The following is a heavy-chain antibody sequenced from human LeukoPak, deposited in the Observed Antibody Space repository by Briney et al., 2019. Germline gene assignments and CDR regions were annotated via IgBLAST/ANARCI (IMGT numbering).Heavy chain of an antibody. V-gene: IGHV3-23*01. CDR3: AKKEQWLVRGRFDY. J-gene: IGHJ4*02. CDR2: ISGSGGST. CDR1: GFTFSSYG. D-gene: IGHD6-19*01. Sequence: GGTLRPSCAASGFTFSSYGMSWVRQAPGKGLEWVSGISGSGGSTYYADSVKGRFTISRDNSKNTLYLQMNSLRAEDTAVYYCAKKEQWLVRGRFDYWGQGTLVTVSS.